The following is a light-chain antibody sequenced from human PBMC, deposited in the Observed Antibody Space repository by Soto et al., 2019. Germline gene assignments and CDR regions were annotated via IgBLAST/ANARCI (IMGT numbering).Light chain of an antibody. CDR3: QQYNNWPRT. V-gene: IGKV3-15*01. CDR2: SAS. CDR1: QSVSSD. Sequence: EIVMTKSPSTLSVCPAGREPLFFRASQSVSSDLAWYHQKPGQAPRLLIYSASTRATGIPARFSGSGSGTEFTLTINSLQSGDFAVYFCQQYNNWPRTFGQGTKVDI. J-gene: IGKJ1*01.